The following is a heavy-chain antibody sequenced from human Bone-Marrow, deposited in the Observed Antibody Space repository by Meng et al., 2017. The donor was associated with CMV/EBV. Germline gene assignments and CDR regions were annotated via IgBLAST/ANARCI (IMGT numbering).Heavy chain of an antibody. CDR1: GYTFTGYY. D-gene: IGHD6-13*01. CDR3: ARRHPRIAAAGTLDD. J-gene: IGHJ4*02. Sequence: ASVKVSCKASGYTFTGYYMHWVRQAPGQGLEWMGWINPNSGGTNYAQKFQGRVTMTRDTSISTAYMELSRLRSDDTAVYYCARRHPRIAAAGTLDDWGQGTLVTVSS. V-gene: IGHV1-2*02. CDR2: INPNSGGT.